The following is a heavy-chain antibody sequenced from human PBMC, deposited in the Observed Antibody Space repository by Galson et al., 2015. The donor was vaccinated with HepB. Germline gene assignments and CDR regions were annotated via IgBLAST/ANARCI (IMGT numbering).Heavy chain of an antibody. CDR3: ARARRHVVTCKAMDL. V-gene: IGHV1-18*01. D-gene: IGHD2-21*01. CDR2: SNGNNGNT. J-gene: IGHJ5*02. CDR1: GYIVNTYG. Sequence: SVKVACKASGYIVNTYGVSWVRQAPGQGLEGLGWSNGNNGNTIYAQKLQVRVTMTTAASTTTAYMALTSLTFNDTAVYYCARARRHVVTCKAMDLWGQGTLVTVSS.